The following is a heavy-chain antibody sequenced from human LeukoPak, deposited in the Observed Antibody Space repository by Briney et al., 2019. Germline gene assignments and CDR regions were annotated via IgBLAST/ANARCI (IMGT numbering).Heavy chain of an antibody. D-gene: IGHD3-10*01. CDR2: INPNSGGT. Sequence: ASVKVSCKASGYTLTSYGISWVRQAPGQGLEWMGWINPNSGGTNYAQKFQGRVTMTRDTSISTAYMELSRLRSDDTAVYYCAREPDGMVRGVITDYWGQGTLVTVSS. J-gene: IGHJ4*02. CDR1: GYTLTSYG. V-gene: IGHV1-2*02. CDR3: AREPDGMVRGVITDY.